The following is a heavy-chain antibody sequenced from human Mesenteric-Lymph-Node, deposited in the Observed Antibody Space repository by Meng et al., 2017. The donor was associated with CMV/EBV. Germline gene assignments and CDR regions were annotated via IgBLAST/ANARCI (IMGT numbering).Heavy chain of an antibody. Sequence: SFTSYWISWVRQVPGKGLEWMGRIDPSDSYTNYSPSCQDHVTISADKSISTAYLQWSSLKASDTDMYYCARHRPNQQYSSGWYGINYWGQGTLVTVSS. V-gene: IGHV5-10-1*01. CDR2: IDPSDSYT. CDR3: ARHRPNQQYSSGWYGINY. D-gene: IGHD6-19*01. CDR1: SFTSYW. J-gene: IGHJ4*02.